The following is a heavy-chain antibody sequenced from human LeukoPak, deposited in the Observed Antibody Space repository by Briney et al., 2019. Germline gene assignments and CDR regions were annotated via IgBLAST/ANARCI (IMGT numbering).Heavy chain of an antibody. J-gene: IGHJ4*02. V-gene: IGHV3-20*04. CDR3: AREAGYSYNFYFVY. Sequence: PVGSLRLSCAASGFTFDDYGMSWVRQAPGKGLECVSGINWNGDSKGYADSVKGRFTISRDNARNSLYLQMNSLRAEDTALYYCAREAGYSYNFYFVYWGQGTLVTVSS. D-gene: IGHD5-18*01. CDR1: GFTFDDYG. CDR2: INWNGDSK.